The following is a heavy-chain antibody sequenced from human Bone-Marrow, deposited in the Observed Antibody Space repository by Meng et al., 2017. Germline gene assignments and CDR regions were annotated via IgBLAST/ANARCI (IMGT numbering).Heavy chain of an antibody. D-gene: IGHD3-22*01. CDR3: ARDYYDSSGYYYSAFDI. J-gene: IGHJ3*02. Sequence: GGSLRLSCAASGFTFSSYGMHWVRQAPGKGLEWVAVIWYDGSNKYYADSMKGRFTISRDNSKNTLYLQMNSLRAEDTAVYYCARDYYDSSGYYYSAFDIWGQGTMVTVSS. CDR2: IWYDGSNK. CDR1: GFTFSSYG. V-gene: IGHV3-33*01.